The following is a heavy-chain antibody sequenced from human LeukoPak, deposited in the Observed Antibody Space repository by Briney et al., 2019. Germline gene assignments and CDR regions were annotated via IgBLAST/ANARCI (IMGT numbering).Heavy chain of an antibody. D-gene: IGHD3-22*01. CDR2: IYYSGST. V-gene: IGHV4-59*01. CDR3: ARGDYDSSGLGSGSFDY. CDR1: GGSISSYY. Sequence: PSETLSLTRTVSGGSISSYYWSRIRQPPGKGLEWIGYIYYSGSTNYNPSLKSRVTISVDTSKNQFSLKLSSVTAADTAVYYCARGDYDSSGLGSGSFDYWGQGTLVTVSS. J-gene: IGHJ4*02.